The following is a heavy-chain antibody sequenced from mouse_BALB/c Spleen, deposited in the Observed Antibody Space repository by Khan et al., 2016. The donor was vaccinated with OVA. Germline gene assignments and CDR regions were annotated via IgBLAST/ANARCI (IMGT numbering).Heavy chain of an antibody. CDR3: ARGGAAYYRNDGGAMDY. CDR2: INTHSGVP. J-gene: IGHJ4*01. D-gene: IGHD2-14*01. V-gene: IGHV9-4*02. Sequence: QSGPELKKPGETVRISCKASGYTFTTAGIQWVQKMPGKGLKWIGWINTHSGVPKYAEDFKGRFAFSLETSASTAYLQITNLKNEDTATYFCARGGAAYYRNDGGAMDYWGQGTSATVSS. CDR1: GYTFTTAG.